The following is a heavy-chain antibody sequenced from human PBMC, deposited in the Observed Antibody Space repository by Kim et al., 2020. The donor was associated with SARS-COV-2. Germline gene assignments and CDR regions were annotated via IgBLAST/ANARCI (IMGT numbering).Heavy chain of an antibody. Sequence: SETLSLTCIVSGGSISSYSWSWIRQPPGKGLEWIGYTYYSGSTNYNPSLKSRVTISVDTSKNQLSLKLSSVTAADTAVYYCARDRVGYCSGSSCSLHFDYWGQGTLVTVSP. V-gene: IGHV4-59*01. CDR1: GGSISSYS. CDR2: TYYSGST. CDR3: ARDRVGYCSGSSCSLHFDY. D-gene: IGHD2-2*01. J-gene: IGHJ4*02.